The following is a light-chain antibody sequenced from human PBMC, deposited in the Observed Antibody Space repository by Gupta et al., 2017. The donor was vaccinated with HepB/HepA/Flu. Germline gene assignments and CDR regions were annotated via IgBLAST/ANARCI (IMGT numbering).Light chain of an antibody. CDR2: DAS. V-gene: IGKV1-33*01. J-gene: IGKJ4*01. Sequence: DIQMTQSPSSLSASVGDRVTITCQASQDISNYLNWYQQKPGKAPKLLIYDASNLETGVPSRFSGSGSGTDCTCTISSLKPEDIATYYCQQYDNLPLTFGGGTKVEIK. CDR1: QDISNY. CDR3: QQYDNLPLT.